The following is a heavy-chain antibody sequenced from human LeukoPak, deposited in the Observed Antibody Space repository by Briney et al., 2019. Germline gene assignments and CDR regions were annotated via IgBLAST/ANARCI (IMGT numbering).Heavy chain of an antibody. Sequence: SETLSLTCTVSGGSISSSSYYWGWIRQPPGKGLEWIGSIYYSGSTYYNPSLKSRVTISVDTSKNQFSLKLSSVTAADTAVYYCARDARYSYGYGADYYFDYWGQGTLVTVSS. J-gene: IGHJ4*02. CDR3: ARDARYSYGYGADYYFDY. V-gene: IGHV4-39*07. CDR2: IYYSGST. D-gene: IGHD5-18*01. CDR1: GGSISSSSYY.